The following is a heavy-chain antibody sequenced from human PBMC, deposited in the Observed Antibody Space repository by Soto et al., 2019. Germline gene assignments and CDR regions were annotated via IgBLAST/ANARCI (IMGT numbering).Heavy chain of an antibody. D-gene: IGHD2-15*01. CDR2: INPKNGDT. Sequence: GASVKVSFKACGYMFIGFSLHWLRQAPGQGLEWLGWINPKNGDTNYAQKFQGRVTMTRDTSINTVYMELNSLKSDDTAVYYCSKGRWTVGHCSGGSCYDGMDVWGQGTTVTVSS. CDR1: GYMFIGFS. V-gene: IGHV1-2*02. J-gene: IGHJ6*02. CDR3: SKGRWTVGHCSGGSCYDGMDV.